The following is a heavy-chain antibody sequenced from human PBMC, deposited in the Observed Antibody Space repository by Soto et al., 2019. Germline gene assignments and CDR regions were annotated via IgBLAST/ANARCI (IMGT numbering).Heavy chain of an antibody. V-gene: IGHV3-48*02. D-gene: IGHD4-17*01. J-gene: IGHJ6*02. Sequence: GGSLRLSCAASGFTFSSYSMNWVRQAPGKGLEWVSYISSSSTIYYADSVKGRFTISRDNAKNSLYLQMNSLRDEDTAVYYCATTTAYYYGMDVWGQGTTVTVSS. CDR2: ISSSSTI. CDR3: ATTTAYYYGMDV. CDR1: GFTFSSYS.